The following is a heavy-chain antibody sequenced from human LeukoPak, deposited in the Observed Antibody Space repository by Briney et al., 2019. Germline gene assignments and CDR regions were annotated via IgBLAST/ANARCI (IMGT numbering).Heavy chain of an antibody. D-gene: IGHD1-26*01. CDR1: GFTFSSYW. J-gene: IGHJ4*02. CDR3: ARDSKWELRPTPFDY. V-gene: IGHV3-7*01. Sequence: GGSLRLSCAASGFTFSSYWMSWVRQAPGKGLEWVANIKQDGSEKYYVDSVKGRFTISRDNAKNSLYLQMNSLRAEDTAVYYCARDSKWELRPTPFDYWGQGTLVTVSS. CDR2: IKQDGSEK.